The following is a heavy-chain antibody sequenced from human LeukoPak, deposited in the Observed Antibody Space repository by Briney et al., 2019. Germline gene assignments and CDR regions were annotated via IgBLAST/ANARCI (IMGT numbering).Heavy chain of an antibody. CDR2: IYTSGST. CDR1: GGSISSYY. V-gene: IGHV4-4*07. D-gene: IGHD3-3*01. CDR3: ARSPNYDFWSGLADYYYYGMDV. J-gene: IGHJ6*02. Sequence: SETLSLTCTVSGGSISSYYWSWIRQPAGKGLEWIGRIYTSGSTNYNPSLKGRVTMSVDTSKNQFSLKLSSVTAADTAVYYCARSPNYDFWSGLADYYYYGMDVWGQGTMVTVSS.